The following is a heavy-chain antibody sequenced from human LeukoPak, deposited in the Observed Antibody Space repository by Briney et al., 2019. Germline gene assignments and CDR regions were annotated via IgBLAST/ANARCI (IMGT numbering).Heavy chain of an antibody. CDR1: GYTFTSYA. CDR3: ASLAGAAAGTTVEY. CDR2: INAGNGNT. D-gene: IGHD6-13*01. Sequence: ASVKVSCKASGYTFTSYAMHWVRQAPGQRLEWMGWINAGNGNTKYSQKFQGRVTITRDTSASTAYIELSSLRSEDTAVYYCASLAGAAAGTTVEYWGQGTLVTVSS. V-gene: IGHV1-3*01. J-gene: IGHJ4*02.